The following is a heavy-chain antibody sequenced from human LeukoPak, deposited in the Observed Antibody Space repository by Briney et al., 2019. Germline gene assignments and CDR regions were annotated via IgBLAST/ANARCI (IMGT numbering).Heavy chain of an antibody. CDR2: ISHSSNII. CDR1: GFTFSGHG. D-gene: IGHD3-10*01. J-gene: IGHJ6*03. CDR3: ARISGSGGSYYYYYMDV. Sequence: QPGGSLRLSCAASGFTFSGHGMNWVRQAPGKGLEWLAYISHSSNIIYYADSVRGRFTVSRDNPKNSLFLQMNSLRAEDTAVYSCARISGSGGSYYYYYMDVWGKGTTVTVSS. V-gene: IGHV3-48*04.